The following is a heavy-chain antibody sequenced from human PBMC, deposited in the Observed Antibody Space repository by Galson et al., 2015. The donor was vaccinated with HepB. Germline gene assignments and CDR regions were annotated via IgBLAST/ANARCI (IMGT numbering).Heavy chain of an antibody. D-gene: IGHD3-3*01. V-gene: IGHV3-30-3*01. CDR3: ARGGGDFWSGYFDY. CDR2: ISYDGSNK. J-gene: IGHJ4*02. Sequence: SLRLSCAASGFSLSGHAMAWVRQAPGKGLEWVAVISYDGSNKYYADSVKGRFTISRDNSKNTLYLQMNSLRAEDTAVYYCARGGGDFWSGYFDYWGQGTLVTVSS. CDR1: GFSLSGHA.